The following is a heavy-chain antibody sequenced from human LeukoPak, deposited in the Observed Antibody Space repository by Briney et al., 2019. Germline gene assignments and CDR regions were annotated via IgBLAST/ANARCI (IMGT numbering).Heavy chain of an antibody. CDR2: IKQDGSEI. CDR3: ASLIWGGGFDI. Sequence: GGSLRLSCTASGFTFSTYWMSWVRQAQGKGLEWVANIKQDGSEIYYVDSVNGRFTISRDNAKNSLYLQMNNLRAEDTAVYYCASLIWGGGFDIWGQGTMVTVSS. J-gene: IGHJ3*02. D-gene: IGHD3-16*01. V-gene: IGHV3-7*01. CDR1: GFTFSTYW.